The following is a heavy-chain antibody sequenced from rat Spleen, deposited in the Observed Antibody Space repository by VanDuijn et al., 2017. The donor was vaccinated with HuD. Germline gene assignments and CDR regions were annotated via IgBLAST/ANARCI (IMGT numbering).Heavy chain of an antibody. Sequence: EVKLVESGGGLVQPGRSLKLSCVASGFNFGDYWMGWVRQAPGKGLEWIGEINKDSSILSYAPSLKDKFTISRDNAQNTLYLQMSKLESEDTAIYYFPRKHPPLAYWGQGVMVTVSS. J-gene: IGHJ2*01. V-gene: IGHV4-2*01. D-gene: IGHD3-1*01. CDR2: INKDSSIL. CDR3: PRKHPPLAY. CDR1: GFNFGDYW.